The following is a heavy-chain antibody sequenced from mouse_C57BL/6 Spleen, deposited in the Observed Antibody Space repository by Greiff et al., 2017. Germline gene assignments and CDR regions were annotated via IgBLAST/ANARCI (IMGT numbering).Heavy chain of an antibody. CDR3: AREDSNYGAWFAY. CDR1: GFSLTSYA. J-gene: IGHJ3*01. V-gene: IGHV2-9-1*01. D-gene: IGHD2-5*01. Sequence: VMLVESGPGLVAPSQSLSITCTVSGFSLTSYAISWVRQPPGKGLEWLGVIWTGGGTNYNSALKSRLSISKDNSKSQVFLKMNSLQTEDTARYYCAREDSNYGAWFAYWGQGTLVTVSA. CDR2: IWTGGGT.